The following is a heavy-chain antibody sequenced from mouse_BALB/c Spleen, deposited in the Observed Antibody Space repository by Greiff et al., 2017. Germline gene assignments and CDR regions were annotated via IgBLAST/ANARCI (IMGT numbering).Heavy chain of an antibody. CDR3: AHYGSSYWYFDV. J-gene: IGHJ1*01. V-gene: IGHV14-3*02. Sequence: VQLKQSGAELVKPGASVKLSCTASGFNIKDTYMHWVKQRPEQGLEWIGRIDPANGNTKYDPKFQGKATITADTSSNTAYLQLSSLTSEDTAVYYCAHYGSSYWYFDVWGAGTTVTVSS. CDR1: GFNIKDTY. CDR2: IDPANGNT. D-gene: IGHD1-1*01.